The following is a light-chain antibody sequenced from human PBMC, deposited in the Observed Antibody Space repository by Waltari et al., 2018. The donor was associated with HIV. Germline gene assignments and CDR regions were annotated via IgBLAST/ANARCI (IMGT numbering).Light chain of an antibody. CDR2: QDN. V-gene: IGLV3-1*01. CDR1: KLGDKY. CDR3: HAWDTSTGV. Sequence: SYELIQPPSVSVSPGQTATITCSGDKLGDKYVCWYQQKPGQPPVLVVYQDNKRPSGIPERFSGSNSGNTATLTINGTQAVDEGDYYCHAWDTSTGVFGAGTKVSVL. J-gene: IGLJ1*01.